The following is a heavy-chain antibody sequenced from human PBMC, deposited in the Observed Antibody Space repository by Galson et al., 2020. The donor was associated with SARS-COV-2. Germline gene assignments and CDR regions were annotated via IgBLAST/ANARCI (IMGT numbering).Heavy chain of an antibody. V-gene: IGHV3-30*04. CDR3: ARDLRYYDILTGYYMVDYYYYYGMDV. D-gene: IGHD3-9*01. CDR1: GFTFNNYA. J-gene: IGHJ6*02. CDR2: ISYDGSNK. Sequence: GGSLRLSCAASGFTFNNYAIHWVRQAPGKGLEWVAVISYDGSNKYYADSVKGRFTISRDNSKNTLYLQMNSLRAEDTAVYYCARDLRYYDILTGYYMVDYYYYYGMDVWGQGTTVTVSS.